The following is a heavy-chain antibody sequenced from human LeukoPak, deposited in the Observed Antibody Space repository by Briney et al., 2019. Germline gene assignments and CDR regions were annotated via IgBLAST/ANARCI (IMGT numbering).Heavy chain of an antibody. D-gene: IGHD3-22*01. CDR1: GGSISSSSYY. CDR3: ARLRGYDSSDYYQPDAFDI. Sequence: PSETLSLTCTVSGGSISSSSYYWGWIRQPPGKGLEWIGNIYYSGRTYYNPSLKSRVTISVDTSKNQFSLKLSSVTATDTAVYYCARLRGYDSSDYYQPDAFDIWGQGTMVTVSS. J-gene: IGHJ3*02. V-gene: IGHV4-39*01. CDR2: IYYSGRT.